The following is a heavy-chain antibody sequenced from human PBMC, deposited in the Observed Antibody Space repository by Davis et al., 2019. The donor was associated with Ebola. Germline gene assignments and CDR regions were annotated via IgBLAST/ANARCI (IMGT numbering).Heavy chain of an antibody. J-gene: IGHJ4*02. CDR1: GFTFSSYS. Sequence: PGGSLRLSCAASGFTFSSYSMNWVRQAPGKGLEWVSYISSSSTIYYADSVKGRFTISRDNAKNSLYLQMNSLRAEDTAVYYCARSEGITIFGVVIPYFDYWGQGTLVTVSS. CDR2: ISSSSTI. CDR3: ARSEGITIFGVVIPYFDY. V-gene: IGHV3-48*04. D-gene: IGHD3-3*01.